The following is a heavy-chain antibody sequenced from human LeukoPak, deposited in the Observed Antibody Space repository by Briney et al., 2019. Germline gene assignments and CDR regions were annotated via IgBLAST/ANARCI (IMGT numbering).Heavy chain of an antibody. D-gene: IGHD6-13*01. CDR1: GFTFNAYV. CDR3: AKDIYSRDAFDI. V-gene: IGHV3-23*01. Sequence: GGSLRLSCAASGFTFNAYVMSWVRQAPGKGLEWVSSISGTGSNTYYTDSVKGQFIISRDNSKNTLFLQMNTLGVEDTAVYYCAKDIYSRDAFDIWGQGTMVTVSS. J-gene: IGHJ3*02. CDR2: ISGTGSNT.